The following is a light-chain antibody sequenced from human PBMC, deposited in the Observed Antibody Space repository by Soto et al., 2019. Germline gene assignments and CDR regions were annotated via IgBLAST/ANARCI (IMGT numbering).Light chain of an antibody. J-gene: IGKJ2*01. Sequence: DIVMTQSPDSLAVSLDERATINCKSSQSVLYSSNNKNYLAWYQQKPRQPPKLLIYWASFRESGVPDRFSGSGSGTDFTLTISSLQAEDVAVYYCQQYSGAPYTFGQGTKLEI. CDR3: QQYSGAPYT. CDR1: QSVLYSSNNKNY. V-gene: IGKV4-1*01. CDR2: WAS.